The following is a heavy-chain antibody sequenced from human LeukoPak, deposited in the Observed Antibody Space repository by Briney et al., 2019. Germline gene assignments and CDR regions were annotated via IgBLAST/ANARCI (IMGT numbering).Heavy chain of an antibody. CDR1: GGTFSSYT. J-gene: IGHJ6*03. CDR2: IIPILGIA. V-gene: IGHV1-69*02. CDR3: ARVPSPTRDRTPIVGAPHYYYYMDV. D-gene: IGHD1-26*01. Sequence: SVKVSCKASGGTFSSYTISWVRQAPGQELEWMGRIIPILGIANYAQKFQGRVTITADKSTSTAYMELNSLRSEDTAVYYCARVPSPTRDRTPIVGAPHYYYYMDVWGKGTTVTVSS.